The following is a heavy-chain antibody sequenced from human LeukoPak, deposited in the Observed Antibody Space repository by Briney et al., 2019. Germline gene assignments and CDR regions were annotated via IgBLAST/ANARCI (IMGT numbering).Heavy chain of an antibody. D-gene: IGHD1-26*01. V-gene: IGHV3-30*02. CDR1: GFTFSSYG. CDR2: IRSDGSGK. Sequence: GGSLRLSCAASGFTFSSYGMHWVRQAPGKGLEWVAFIRSDGSGKNYADSVKGRFTISRDNSKNTLFLQMNSLRGEDTAVYYCAKDPVLVGATPDAFDIWGQGTMVTVSS. J-gene: IGHJ3*02. CDR3: AKDPVLVGATPDAFDI.